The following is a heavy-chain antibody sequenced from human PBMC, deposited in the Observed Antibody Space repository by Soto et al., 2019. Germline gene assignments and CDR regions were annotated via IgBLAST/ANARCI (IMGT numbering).Heavy chain of an antibody. CDR1: GFTFSSYG. D-gene: IGHD1-26*01. V-gene: IGHV3-30*18. Sequence: QVQLVESGGGVVQPGRSLRLSCAASGFTFSSYGMHWVRQAPGKGLEWVAVISYDGNDKYNADSVKGRFTISRDNSKNTLYLQMNSLRAEDTAVYYCAKEGEYSGSPIFDYWGQGTLVTVSS. CDR2: ISYDGNDK. J-gene: IGHJ4*02. CDR3: AKEGEYSGSPIFDY.